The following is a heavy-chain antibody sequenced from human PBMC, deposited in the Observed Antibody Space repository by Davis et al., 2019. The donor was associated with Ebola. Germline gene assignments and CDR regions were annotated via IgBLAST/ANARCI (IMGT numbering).Heavy chain of an antibody. CDR1: GDTFSSYA. D-gene: IGHD2-21*01. J-gene: IGHJ5*02. CDR3: ARGDSLDWFDP. V-gene: IGHV1-69*13. Sequence: AASVKVSCKASGDTFSSYAISWVRQAPGQGLEWMGGIIPIFGTANYAQKFQGRVTITADESTSTAYMELSSLRSEDTAVYYCARGDSLDWFDPWGQGTLVTVSS. CDR2: IIPIFGTA.